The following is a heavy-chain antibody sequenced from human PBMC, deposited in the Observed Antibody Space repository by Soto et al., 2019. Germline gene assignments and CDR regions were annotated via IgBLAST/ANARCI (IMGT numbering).Heavy chain of an antibody. J-gene: IGHJ6*02. CDR2: ISPYNDQT. CDR1: GYTFIRYG. D-gene: IGHD3-16*01. CDR3: ARGGYYDNVWGKLSHYGFDV. Sequence: QVQLVQSASEVMKPGASVKVSCKASGYTFIRYGITWVRQAPGQRLEWMGWISPYNDQTIYAQKLXXRVTMTGDTSTXTXYXXLRSLKSDDTAVYYCARGGYYDNVWGKLSHYGFDVWGQGTSVTVSS. V-gene: IGHV1-18*01.